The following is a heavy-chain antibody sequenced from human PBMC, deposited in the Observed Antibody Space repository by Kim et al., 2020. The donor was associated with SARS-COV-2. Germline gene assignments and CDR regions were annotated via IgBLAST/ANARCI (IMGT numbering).Heavy chain of an antibody. V-gene: IGHV4-31*03. CDR3: ARVSSDYYGSGSYYNDY. J-gene: IGHJ4*02. Sequence: SETLSLTCTVSGGSISSGGYYWSWIRQHPGKGLEWIGYIYYSGSTYYNPSLKSRVTISVDTSKNQFSLKLSSVTAADTAVYYCARVSSDYYGSGSYYNDYWGQGTLVTVSS. CDR2: IYYSGST. D-gene: IGHD3-10*01. CDR1: GGSISSGGYY.